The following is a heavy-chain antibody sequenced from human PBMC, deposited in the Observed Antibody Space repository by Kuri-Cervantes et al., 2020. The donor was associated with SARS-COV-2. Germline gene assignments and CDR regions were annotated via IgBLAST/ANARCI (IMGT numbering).Heavy chain of an antibody. CDR3: ARRSPYDFWSGPTYNDAFDI. Sequence: ESLKISCTVSGGSISSYYWSWIRQPPGKGLEWIGYIYYSGSTNYNPSLKSRVNISVDTSKNQFSLKLSSVTAADTAVYYCARRSPYDFWSGPTYNDAFDIWGQGTMVTVSS. V-gene: IGHV4-59*12. CDR2: IYYSGST. D-gene: IGHD3-3*01. J-gene: IGHJ3*02. CDR1: GGSISSYY.